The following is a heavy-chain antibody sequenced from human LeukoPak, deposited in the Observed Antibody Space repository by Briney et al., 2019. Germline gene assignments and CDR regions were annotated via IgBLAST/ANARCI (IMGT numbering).Heavy chain of an antibody. Sequence: GGSLRLSCAASGFTFSSYAMHWVRQAPGKGLEWVAVISYDGSNKYYADSVKGRFTISRDNSKNTLYLQMNSLRAEDTAVYYCVRERLVTMVRGVDYYFDYWGQGTLVTVSS. J-gene: IGHJ4*02. CDR3: VRERLVTMVRGVDYYFDY. D-gene: IGHD3-10*01. CDR1: GFTFSSYA. V-gene: IGHV3-30*04. CDR2: ISYDGSNK.